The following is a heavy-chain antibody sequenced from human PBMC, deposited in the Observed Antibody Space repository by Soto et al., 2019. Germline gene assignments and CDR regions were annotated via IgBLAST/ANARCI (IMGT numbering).Heavy chain of an antibody. Sequence: SETLSLTCTVSGDSLSSSTHYWSWIRQPPGKGLEWIGSVYQSGTTYYNPSLKSRVTISVDTSENHFSLKLSSVTAADTAVYYCARLDYWGQGIQVTVSS. CDR1: GDSLSSSTHY. CDR3: ARLDY. J-gene: IGHJ4*02. CDR2: VYQSGTT. V-gene: IGHV4-39*02.